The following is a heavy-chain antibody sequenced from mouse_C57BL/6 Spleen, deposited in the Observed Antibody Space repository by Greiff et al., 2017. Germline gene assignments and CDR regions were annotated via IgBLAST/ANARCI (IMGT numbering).Heavy chain of an antibody. V-gene: IGHV1-72*01. D-gene: IGHD1-1*01. CDR1: GYTFTSYG. CDR3: ARDEYGSSYVIAY. CDR2: IYPNSGGN. Sequence: VQLQQPGAELVKPGASVKLSCKASGYTFTSYGVHWVKQRPGRGLEWLGRIYPNSGGNKYNEKFKSKATLTVDKPCSTAYVQLSSLPSEDSAAYYCARDEYGSSYVIAYWGQGTLVTVSA. J-gene: IGHJ3*01.